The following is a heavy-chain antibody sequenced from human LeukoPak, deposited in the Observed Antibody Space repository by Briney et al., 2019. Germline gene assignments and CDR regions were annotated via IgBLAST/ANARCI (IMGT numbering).Heavy chain of an antibody. Sequence: SETLSLTCTVSGYSISTGYYWDWIRQPPGKGLEWIGTFYHGGSTYYNPSLKSRVTISVDTSKNQFSLKLSSVTAADTAVYYCARTKYHRYYYDSSGYYYFDYWGQGTLVTVSS. D-gene: IGHD3-22*01. V-gene: IGHV4-38-2*02. CDR1: GYSISTGYY. CDR2: FYHGGST. CDR3: ARTKYHRYYYDSSGYYYFDY. J-gene: IGHJ4*02.